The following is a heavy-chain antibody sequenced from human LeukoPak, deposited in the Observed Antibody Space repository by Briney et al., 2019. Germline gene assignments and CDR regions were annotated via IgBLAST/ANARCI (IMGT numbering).Heavy chain of an antibody. CDR1: GFIISNYA. V-gene: IGHV3-64*04. CDR2: ISANGGST. Sequence: GGSLRLSCSASGFIISNYAMHWVRQAPGKGLEYVSAISANGGSTYYADSVKGRFTISRDISKNTLYLQMNSLRAEDTAVYYCAKPLSAASGTDFHYWGQGTLVTVSS. CDR3: AKPLSAASGTDFHY. D-gene: IGHD6-13*01. J-gene: IGHJ4*02.